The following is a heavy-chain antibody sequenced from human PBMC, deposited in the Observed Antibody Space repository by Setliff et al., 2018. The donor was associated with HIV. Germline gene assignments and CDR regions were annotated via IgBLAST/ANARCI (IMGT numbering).Heavy chain of an antibody. V-gene: IGHV4-34*01. J-gene: IGHJ5*02. D-gene: IGHD6-19*01. CDR1: GGPFNVHK. CDR2: ISHTGTA. CDR3: ARVQVGGTGWFDP. Sequence: PSETLSLTCNVYGGPFNVHKWNWVRQTPGKGLEWIGDISHTGTATYNPSLGSRVTISVDTSKNQFSLKLSSVTAADTAVYYCARVQVGGTGWFDPWGQGTLVTVSS.